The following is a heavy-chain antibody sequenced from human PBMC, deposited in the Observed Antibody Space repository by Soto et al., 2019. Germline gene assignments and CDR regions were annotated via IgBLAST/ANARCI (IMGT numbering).Heavy chain of an antibody. Sequence: QVQLVQSGTEVKKPGASVKVSCKASGYTFTKNAIHWVRQAPGQRPEWMGWINAANGDKRYSQKFKGRVTITRDTYARIAYMELTSLTSEDTAVYYCARGLHANLADAGIDYWGQGTLVTVSA. CDR2: INAANGDK. CDR3: ARGLHANLADAGIDY. V-gene: IGHV1-3*01. J-gene: IGHJ4*02. CDR1: GYTFTKNA.